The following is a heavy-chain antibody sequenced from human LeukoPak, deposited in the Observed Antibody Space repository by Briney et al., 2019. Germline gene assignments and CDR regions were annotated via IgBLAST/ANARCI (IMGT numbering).Heavy chain of an antibody. D-gene: IGHD3-10*01. J-gene: IGHJ4*02. CDR3: ARGESRTKGFDY. Sequence: GGSLRLSCAASAFTVSSNYMSWARQAPGKGLEWVSVIYSGGSTYYADSVKGRFTISRDNSKNTLYLQMNSLRAEDTAVYYCARGESRTKGFDYWGQGTLVTVSS. CDR1: AFTVSSNY. V-gene: IGHV3-53*01. CDR2: IYSGGST.